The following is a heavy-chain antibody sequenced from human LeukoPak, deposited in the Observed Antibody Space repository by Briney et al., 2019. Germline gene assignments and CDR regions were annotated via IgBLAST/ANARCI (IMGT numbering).Heavy chain of an antibody. CDR2: IYTSGST. D-gene: IGHD5-12*01. Sequence: PSETLSLTCAVSGGSISSYYWSWIRQPAGKGLEWIGRIYTSGSTNYNPSLKSRVTMSVDTSKNQFSLKLSSVTAADTAVYYCARDRSVATYSYYYYYMDVWGKGTTVTISS. CDR3: ARDRSVATYSYYYYYMDV. J-gene: IGHJ6*03. V-gene: IGHV4-4*07. CDR1: GGSISSYY.